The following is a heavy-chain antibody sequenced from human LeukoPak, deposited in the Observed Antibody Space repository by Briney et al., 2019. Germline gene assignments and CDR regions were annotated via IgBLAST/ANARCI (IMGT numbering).Heavy chain of an antibody. J-gene: IGHJ3*02. V-gene: IGHV1-18*01. CDR1: GYTFTSYG. Sequence: EASVKVSCKASGYTFTSYGISWVRQAPGQGLEWVGWINSYNGNTNYAQKLQGRVTLTTDTSTSTAYMELRSLRSDDTAVYYCARQITMIVVVINDPFDIWGQGTMVTVSS. D-gene: IGHD3-22*01. CDR2: INSYNGNT. CDR3: ARQITMIVVVINDPFDI.